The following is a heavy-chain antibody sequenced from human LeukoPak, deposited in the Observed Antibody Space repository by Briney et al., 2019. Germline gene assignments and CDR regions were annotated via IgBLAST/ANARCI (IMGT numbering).Heavy chain of an antibody. CDR2: IKSKTDGGTT. V-gene: IGHV3-15*01. CDR3: TTYYDYVWGSYRDDY. J-gene: IGHJ4*02. Sequence: GGSLRLSCAASGFTFSNAWMSWVRQAPGKGLEWVGCIKSKTDGGTTDYAAPVKGRFTISRDDSKNTLYLQMNSLKTEDTAVYYCTTYYDYVWGSYRDDYWGQGTLVTVSS. D-gene: IGHD3-16*02. CDR1: GFTFSNAW.